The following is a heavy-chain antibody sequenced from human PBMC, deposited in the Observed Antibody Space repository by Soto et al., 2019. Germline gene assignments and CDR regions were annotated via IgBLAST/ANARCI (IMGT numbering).Heavy chain of an antibody. D-gene: IGHD2-15*01. CDR3: ARDGLVVVVVAATLDY. J-gene: IGHJ4*02. CDR2: ISAYNGNT. V-gene: IGHV1-18*01. CDR1: GYTFTSYC. Sequence: ASVKVSCKASGYTFTSYCISWVRQAPGQGLEWMGWISAYNGNTNYAQKLQGRVTMTTDTSTSTAYMELRSLRSDDTAVYYCARDGLVVVVVAATLDYWGQGTLVTVSS.